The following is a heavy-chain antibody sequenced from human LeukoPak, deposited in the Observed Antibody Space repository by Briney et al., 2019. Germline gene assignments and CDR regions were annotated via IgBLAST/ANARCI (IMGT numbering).Heavy chain of an antibody. CDR2: ISYDGSNK. J-gene: IGHJ4*02. V-gene: IGHV3-30*18. D-gene: IGHD1-14*01. Sequence: PSGGSLRLSCAASGFTFSSYGMHWVRQAPGKGLEWVAVISYDGSNKYYADSVKGRFTISRDNSKNTLYLQMNSLRAEDTAVYYCAKATGYLLWGQGTLVIVSS. CDR1: GFTFSSYG. CDR3: AKATGYLL.